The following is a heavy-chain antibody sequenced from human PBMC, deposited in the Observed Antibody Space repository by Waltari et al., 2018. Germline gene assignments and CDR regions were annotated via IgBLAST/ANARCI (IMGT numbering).Heavy chain of an antibody. Sequence: QVQLQESGPGLVKPSETLSLTCTVSGGSLSSHYWSWIRQPPGKGLEWIGYIYYSGSTNYNPSLKSRVTISVDTSKNQFSLKLSSVTAADTAVYYCARVTDYDAFDIWGQGTMVTVSS. V-gene: IGHV4-59*11. CDR3: ARVTDYDAFDI. J-gene: IGHJ3*02. D-gene: IGHD4-17*01. CDR2: IYYSGST. CDR1: GGSLSSHY.